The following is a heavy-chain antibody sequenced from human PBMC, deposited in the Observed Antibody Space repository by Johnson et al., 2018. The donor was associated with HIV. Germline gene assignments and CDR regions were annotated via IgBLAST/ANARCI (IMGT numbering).Heavy chain of an antibody. CDR2: LKSRTDGETA. CDR3: AKHSYGLRGAFDI. D-gene: IGHD5-18*01. Sequence: VQLVESGGGLVQPGGSLRLSCAASGFSFSSYWMSWVRQAPGKGLEWVGRLKSRTDGETADYAAPVKGRFTISRDDSKNTLYLQMNSLRAEDTAVYYCAKHSYGLRGAFDIWGQGTMVTVSS. V-gene: IGHV3-15*01. CDR1: GFSFSSYW. J-gene: IGHJ3*02.